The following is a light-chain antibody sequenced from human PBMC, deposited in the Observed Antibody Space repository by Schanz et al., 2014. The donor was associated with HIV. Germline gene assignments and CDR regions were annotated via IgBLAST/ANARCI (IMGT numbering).Light chain of an antibody. Sequence: QSALTQPASVSGSLGQSITISCTGTSGDVGRYNYLSWYQQHPGPAPKLLLYDVTYRPSGISNRFSGSKSGYTASLTISGLQAEDEADYYCCSYTGSGTLVFGGGTKLTVL. CDR3: CSYTGSGTLV. V-gene: IGLV2-23*02. CDR1: SGDVGRYNY. J-gene: IGLJ2*01. CDR2: DVT.